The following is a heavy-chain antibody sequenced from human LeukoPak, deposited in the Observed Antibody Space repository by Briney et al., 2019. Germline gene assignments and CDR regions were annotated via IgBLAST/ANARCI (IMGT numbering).Heavy chain of an antibody. CDR2: IYYSGST. J-gene: IGHJ5*02. Sequence: SETLSLTCTVSGGSISSYYWSWIRQPPGKGLEWIGYIYYSGSTNYNPSLKSRVTISVDTSKNQFSLKLSSVTAADTAVYYCARLMVRGVKANWFDPRGQGTLVTVSS. CDR3: ARLMVRGVKANWFDP. D-gene: IGHD3-10*01. CDR1: GGSISSYY. V-gene: IGHV4-59*08.